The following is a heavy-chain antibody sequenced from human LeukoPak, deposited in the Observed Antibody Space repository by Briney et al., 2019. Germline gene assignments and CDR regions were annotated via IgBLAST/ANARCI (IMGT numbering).Heavy chain of an antibody. Sequence: TSETLSLTCAVSGGSISSGGYSWSWIRQPPGKGLEWIGYIYYSGRTNYNPSLKSRVTISVDTSKSQFSLILSSVTAADTAVYYCARVPRDGYIQNDNWGQGTLVTVSS. CDR3: ARVPRDGYIQNDN. D-gene: IGHD5-24*01. J-gene: IGHJ4*02. V-gene: IGHV4-61*08. CDR2: IYYSGRT. CDR1: GGSISSGGYS.